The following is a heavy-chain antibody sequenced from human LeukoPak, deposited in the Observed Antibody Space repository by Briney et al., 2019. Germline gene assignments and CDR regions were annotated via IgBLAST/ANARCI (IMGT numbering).Heavy chain of an antibody. CDR1: GFTFSSYA. Sequence: GGSLRLSCAASGFTFSSYAVGWVRQAPGKGLEWVSAINKNGSISYAASVRGRFTISRDTSQNMQYLQMNGLTAEPPAAYHCVKGYGIDVWGHGTTVTVSS. CDR2: INKNGSI. V-gene: IGHV3-23*05. J-gene: IGHJ6*02. CDR3: VKGYGIDV.